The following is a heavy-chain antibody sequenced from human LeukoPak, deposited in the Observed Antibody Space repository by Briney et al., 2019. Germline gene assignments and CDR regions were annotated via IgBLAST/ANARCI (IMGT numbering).Heavy chain of an antibody. J-gene: IGHJ4*02. D-gene: IGHD3-10*01. Sequence: GGSLRLSCAASGFTFSSYAIHWVRQAQGKGLEWVAVISYDGSNKYYADSVKGRFTISRDNSKNTLYLQMNSLRAEDTAVYYCANVYGEISTYWGQGTLVTVSS. V-gene: IGHV3-30*04. CDR3: ANVYGEISTY. CDR1: GFTFSSYA. CDR2: ISYDGSNK.